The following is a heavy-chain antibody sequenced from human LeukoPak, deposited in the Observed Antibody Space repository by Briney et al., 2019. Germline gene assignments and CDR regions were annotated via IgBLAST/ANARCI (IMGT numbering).Heavy chain of an antibody. D-gene: IGHD3-10*01. CDR1: GGTFSSYA. J-gene: IGHJ6*03. CDR3: LGVFLWDLLYWPHFFYYYSTGV. CDR2: ILPIFGTA. Sequence: ASVKVSCKASGGTFSSYAISWVRQAPGQGLEWMGGILPIFGTANYAQKLQGRVTNTTNESTRTAHLEPKSLNYHDTAVHLCLGVFLWDLLYWPHFFYYYSTGVCGKRTTGAVSS. V-gene: IGHV1-69*05.